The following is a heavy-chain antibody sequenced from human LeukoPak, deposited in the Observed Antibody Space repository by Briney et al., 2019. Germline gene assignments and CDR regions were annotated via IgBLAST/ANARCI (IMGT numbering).Heavy chain of an antibody. D-gene: IGHD2-15*01. CDR3: ARGYSRAAFDI. Sequence: PGRSLRLSCAAPGFSFSNYAIHWVRQAPGKGLEWVAVISYDGSNDYYTDSVKGRFTISRDNSKNTLYLQMNSLRAEDTALYYCARGYSRAAFDIWGQGTMVTVSS. CDR1: GFSFSNYA. CDR2: ISYDGSND. J-gene: IGHJ3*02. V-gene: IGHV3-30-3*01.